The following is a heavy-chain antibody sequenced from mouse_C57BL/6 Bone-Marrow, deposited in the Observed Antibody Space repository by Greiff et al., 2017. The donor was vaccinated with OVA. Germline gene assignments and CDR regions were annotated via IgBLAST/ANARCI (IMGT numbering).Heavy chain of an antibody. CDR2: IDPSARYT. J-gene: IGHJ3*02. V-gene: IGHV1-50*01. CDR1: GYTFTSYW. D-gene: IGHD1-1*01. Sequence: QVQLQQPGAELVKPGASVKLSCKASGYTFTSYWMQWVKQRPGQGLEWIGDIDPSARYTNYHQKFKGKATLTVDTSSSTAYMQLSSLTSEDSAVYYCARPGSSPWWGQGTLVTVSA. CDR3: ARPGSSPW.